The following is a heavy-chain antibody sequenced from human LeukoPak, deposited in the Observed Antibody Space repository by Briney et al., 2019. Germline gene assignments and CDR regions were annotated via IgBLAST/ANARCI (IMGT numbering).Heavy chain of an antibody. D-gene: IGHD3-3*01. V-gene: IGHV1-2*02. Sequence: ASVKVSCKASGYTFTGYYMHWVRQAPGQGLEWMGWINPNSGGTNYAQKFKGRVTMTRDTSISTAYMELSRLRSDDTAVYYCARASPPFSDGFSEWLSLQNWFDPWGQGTLVTVSS. CDR1: GYTFTGYY. CDR3: ARASPPFSDGFSEWLSLQNWFDP. J-gene: IGHJ5*02. CDR2: INPNSGGT.